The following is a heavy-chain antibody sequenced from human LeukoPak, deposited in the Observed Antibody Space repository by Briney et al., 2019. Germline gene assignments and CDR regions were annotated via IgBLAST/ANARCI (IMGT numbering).Heavy chain of an antibody. CDR1: GGTFSSYA. CDR3: ARSPRDDCSGGSCYSGDYYYMDV. J-gene: IGHJ6*03. D-gene: IGHD2-15*01. Sequence: SVKVSCKASGGTFSSYAISWVRQAPGQGLEWMGGIIPIFGTANYAQKFQGRVMITTDESTSTAYMELSSLRSEDTAVYYCARSPRDDCSGGSCYSGDYYYMDVWGKGTTVTVSS. CDR2: IIPIFGTA. V-gene: IGHV1-69*05.